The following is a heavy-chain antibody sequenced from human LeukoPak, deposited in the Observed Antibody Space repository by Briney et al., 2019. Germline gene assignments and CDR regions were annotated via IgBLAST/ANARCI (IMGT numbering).Heavy chain of an antibody. CDR3: ARDRYYDSGSYYN. J-gene: IGHJ4*02. CDR2: IYYSGST. CDR1: GGSISSYY. V-gene: IGHV4-59*01. Sequence: SETLSLTCTVSGGSISSYYWNWIRQPPGKGLEWIGYIYYSGSTNYNPSLKSRVTISVDTSKNQFSLKLSSVTAADTAVYYRARDRYYDSGSYYNWGQGTLVTVSS. D-gene: IGHD3-10*01.